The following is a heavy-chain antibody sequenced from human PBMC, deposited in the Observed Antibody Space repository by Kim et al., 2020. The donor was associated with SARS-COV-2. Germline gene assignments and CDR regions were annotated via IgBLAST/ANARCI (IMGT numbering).Heavy chain of an antibody. CDR1: GFTVSSNY. J-gene: IGHJ4*02. V-gene: IGHV3-53*01. CDR3: ARANTYGSGSYDY. Sequence: GGSLRLSCAVSGFTVSSNYMSWVRQAPGKGLEWVSHIYSGGSTYYADSVKGRFTISRDNSKNTLYLQMNSLRGEDTAVYYCARANTYGSGSYDYWGQGTQVTVSS. D-gene: IGHD3-10*01. CDR2: IYSGGST.